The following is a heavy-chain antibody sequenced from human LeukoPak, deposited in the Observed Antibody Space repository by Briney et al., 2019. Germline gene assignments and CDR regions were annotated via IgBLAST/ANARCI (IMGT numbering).Heavy chain of an antibody. CDR3: ARGPSAVAVAATVDD. D-gene: IGHD6-19*01. J-gene: IGHJ6*02. V-gene: IGHV3-73*01. Sequence: GRSLRLSCTASGFTFSGSAMYWVRQASGKGLEWVARIRSKNYSYTTAYAASVKGRFTISRDDSKSTAYLQMNSLETEDTAVYYCARGPSAVAVAATVDDWGQGTPVTVSS. CDR2: IRSKNYSYTT. CDR1: GFTFSGSA.